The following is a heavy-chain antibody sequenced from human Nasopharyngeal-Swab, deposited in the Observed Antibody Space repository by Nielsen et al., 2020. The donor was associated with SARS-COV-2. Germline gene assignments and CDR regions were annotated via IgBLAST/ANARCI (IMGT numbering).Heavy chain of an antibody. Sequence: GGSLRLSCEASGFTFSSYGMHWVRQAQGKGLEWVAVITHDGSKYYGDSVKGRVTISRDNSKNTLYLQMNSLRAEDTAVYYCAKDWRDILAGYYPFCFDSWGQGTLVTVSS. V-gene: IGHV3-30*18. J-gene: IGHJ4*02. CDR2: ITHDGSK. CDR1: GFTFSSYG. CDR3: AKDWRDILAGYYPFCFDS. D-gene: IGHD3-9*01.